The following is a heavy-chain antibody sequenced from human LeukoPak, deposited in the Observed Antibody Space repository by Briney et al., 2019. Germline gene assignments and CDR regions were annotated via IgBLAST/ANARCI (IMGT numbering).Heavy chain of an antibody. Sequence: SQTLSLTCAVSGGSISSGGYSWSWIRQPPGKGLEWIGYIYHSGSTYYNPSLKNRVTISVDRSKNQFSLKLSSVTAADTAVYYCARVGSGSYYRSFDYWGQGTLVTVSS. D-gene: IGHD3-10*01. CDR1: GGSISSGGYS. CDR3: ARVGSGSYYRSFDY. CDR2: IYHSGST. J-gene: IGHJ4*02. V-gene: IGHV4-30-2*01.